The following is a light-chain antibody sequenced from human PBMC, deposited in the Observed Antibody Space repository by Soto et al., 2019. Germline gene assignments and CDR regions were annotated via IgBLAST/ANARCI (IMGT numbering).Light chain of an antibody. CDR1: ESIRTW. Sequence: DIQMTQSPSTLSASIGDRVTITCRASESIRTWLAWYQHKPGKAPKFLIYDASSLESGVPSRFSGSGSGTEFTLTIGNRQPDDFATYFVQQYHNYPRTFGQGTKVEIK. J-gene: IGKJ1*01. V-gene: IGKV1-5*01. CDR3: QQYHNYPRT. CDR2: DAS.